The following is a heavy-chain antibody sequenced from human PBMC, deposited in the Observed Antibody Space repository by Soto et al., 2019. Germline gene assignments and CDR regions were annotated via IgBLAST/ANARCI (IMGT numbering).Heavy chain of an antibody. D-gene: IGHD3-22*01. J-gene: IGHJ2*01. Sequence: EVQLLESGGGLVQPGASLRLSCAASGFTLSSYAMSWVRQAPGKGLEWVSAISGSGVSTYYADSVKGRFTISRDNSKNTLYLQMNSLRAEDTAVYYCAKVGYYHSSGYYPYWYFDLWGRGTLVTVSS. CDR2: ISGSGVST. CDR3: AKVGYYHSSGYYPYWYFDL. CDR1: GFTLSSYA. V-gene: IGHV3-23*01.